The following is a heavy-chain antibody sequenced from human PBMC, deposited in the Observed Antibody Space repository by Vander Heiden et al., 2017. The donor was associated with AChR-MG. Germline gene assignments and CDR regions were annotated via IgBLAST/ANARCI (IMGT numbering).Heavy chain of an antibody. V-gene: IGHV4-4*07. D-gene: IGHD1-1*01. Sequence: QVQLQASGPGLVKPSETLSLTCTFSGYSLSSYQRSWIRLAPGKGLEWIGRINTSGKTNYNPSLKSRVTMSLDTSKRQFSLRLSSVTATDTALYYCARDERENCKTTDCRKFDYWGQGTLVTVSS. CDR1: GYSLSSYQ. J-gene: IGHJ4*02. CDR3: ARDERENCKTTDCRKFDY. CDR2: INTSGKT.